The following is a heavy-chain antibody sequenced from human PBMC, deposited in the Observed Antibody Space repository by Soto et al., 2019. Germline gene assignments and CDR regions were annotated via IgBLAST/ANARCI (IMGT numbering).Heavy chain of an antibody. CDR2: ISWNSGSI. CDR1: GFTFDDYA. D-gene: IGHD6-13*01. Sequence: GGSLRLSCAASGFTFDDYAMHWVRQAPGKGLEWVSGISWNSGSIGYADSVKGRFTISRDNAKNSLYLQMNSLRAEDTALYYCAKDTGIAALGVFDYWGQGTLVTVSS. J-gene: IGHJ4*02. V-gene: IGHV3-9*01. CDR3: AKDTGIAALGVFDY.